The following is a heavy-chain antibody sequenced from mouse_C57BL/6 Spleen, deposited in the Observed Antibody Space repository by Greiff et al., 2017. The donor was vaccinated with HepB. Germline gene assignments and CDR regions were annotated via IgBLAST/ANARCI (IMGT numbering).Heavy chain of an antibody. V-gene: IGHV5-6*01. CDR1: GFTFSSYG. Sequence: EVQVVESGGDLVKPGGSLKLSCAASGFTFSSYGMSWVRQTPDKRLEWVATISSGGSYTYYPDSVKGRFTISRDNAKNTLYLQMSSLKSEDTAMYYCARQITTVYYFDYWGQGTTLTVSS. D-gene: IGHD1-1*01. J-gene: IGHJ2*01. CDR3: ARQITTVYYFDY. CDR2: ISSGGSYT.